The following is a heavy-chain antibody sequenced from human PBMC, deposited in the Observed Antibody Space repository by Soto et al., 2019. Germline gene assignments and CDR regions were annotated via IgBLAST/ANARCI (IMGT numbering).Heavy chain of an antibody. CDR1: GFTFSSYA. CDR2: ISGSGGST. CDR3: AKDHVAAAGFDYYYGMDV. Sequence: EVQLLESGGGLVQPGGSLRLSCAASGFTFSSYAMSWVRQAPGKGLEWVSAISGSGGSTYYADSVKGRFTISRDNSKNTLYLQMNSLRAEDTAVYYGAKDHVAAAGFDYYYGMDVWGQGTTVTVSS. V-gene: IGHV3-23*01. J-gene: IGHJ6*02. D-gene: IGHD6-13*01.